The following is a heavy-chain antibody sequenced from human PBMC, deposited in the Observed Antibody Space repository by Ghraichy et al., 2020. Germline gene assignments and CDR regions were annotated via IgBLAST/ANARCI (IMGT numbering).Heavy chain of an antibody. D-gene: IGHD3-16*02. CDR1: GGSISSYY. V-gene: IGHV4-59*01. J-gene: IGHJ5*02. Sequence: SETLSLTCTVSGGSISSYYWSWIRQPPGKGLEWIGYIYYSGSTNYNPSLKSRVTISVDTSKDQFSLKLSSVTAADTAMYFCARSLPRASSTYDYIWGGYRSPDKWFDPWGQGTLVTVSS. CDR3: ARSLPRASSTYDYIWGGYRSPDKWFDP. CDR2: IYYSGST.